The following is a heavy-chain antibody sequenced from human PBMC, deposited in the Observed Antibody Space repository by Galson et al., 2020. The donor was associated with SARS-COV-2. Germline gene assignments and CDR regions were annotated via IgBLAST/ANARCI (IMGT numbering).Heavy chain of an antibody. D-gene: IGHD4-17*01. Sequence: SETLSLTCTVSGGSISSDDYYWSWIRQPPGKGLEWIGYIYYSGGTYYNPSLKSRVTISVDTSKNQFSLKLTSVTAADTAMYYCARDTNGDRFFGIWGQGTMVTVSS. J-gene: IGHJ3*02. CDR2: IYYSGGT. CDR3: ARDTNGDRFFGI. CDR1: GGSISSDDYY. V-gene: IGHV4-30-4*01.